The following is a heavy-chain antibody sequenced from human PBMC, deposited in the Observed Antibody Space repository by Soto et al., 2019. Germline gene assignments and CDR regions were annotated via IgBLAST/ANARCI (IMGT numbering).Heavy chain of an antibody. J-gene: IGHJ4*02. CDR1: GGSISSSNW. Sequence: PSETLSLTCAVSGGSISSSNWWSWVRQPPGKGLEWIGEIYHSGSTNYNPSLKSRVTISVDKSKNQFSLKLSSVTAADTAVYYCARQIASSWDSFDYWGQGARVTVS. CDR3: ARQIASSWDSFDY. D-gene: IGHD6-13*01. CDR2: IYHSGST. V-gene: IGHV4-4*02.